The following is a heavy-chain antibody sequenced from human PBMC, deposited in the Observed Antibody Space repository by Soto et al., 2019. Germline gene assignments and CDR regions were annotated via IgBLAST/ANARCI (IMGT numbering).Heavy chain of an antibody. CDR3: ARDRFHSSNYFDY. CDR2: IKQDGSEK. D-gene: IGHD6-19*01. CDR1: GFTFSSYW. V-gene: IGHV3-7*01. Sequence: PGGSLRLSCVASGFTFSSYWMSWVRQAPGKGLEWVANIKQDGSEKYYVDSVKGRFTISRDNAKISLYLQMNSLRAEDTAVYYCARDRFHSSNYFDYWGQGTLDTVSS. J-gene: IGHJ4*02.